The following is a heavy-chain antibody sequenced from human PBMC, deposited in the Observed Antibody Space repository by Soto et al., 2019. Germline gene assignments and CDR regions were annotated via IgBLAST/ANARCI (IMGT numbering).Heavy chain of an antibody. CDR1: GFTFRSFT. V-gene: IGHV3-21*01. CDR2: ISSNSAYI. D-gene: IGHD6-13*01. Sequence: GGSLRLSCAASGFTFRSFTMNWVRQAPGKGLEWVSTISSNSAYIYYTDALRGRFTMSRDNAKNSSHLKMNSLGSEDTAVYYCTRDASRDSSARGWFDPWGPGTLVTVSS. CDR3: TRDASRDSSARGWFDP. J-gene: IGHJ5*02.